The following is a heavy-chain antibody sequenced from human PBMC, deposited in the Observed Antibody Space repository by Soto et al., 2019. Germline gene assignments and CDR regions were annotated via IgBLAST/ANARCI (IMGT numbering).Heavy chain of an antibody. CDR1: GFTFSSYW. CDR3: ARSKVLTTVIRPNDY. CDR2: IKQDGSEK. V-gene: IGHV3-7*01. Sequence: GGSLRLSCAASGFTFSSYWMSWVRQAPGKGLEWVANIKQDGSEKYYVDSVKGRFTISRDNAKNSLYLQMNSLRAEDTAVYYCARSKVLTTVIRPNDYWGQGTLVTVSS. J-gene: IGHJ4*02. D-gene: IGHD4-17*01.